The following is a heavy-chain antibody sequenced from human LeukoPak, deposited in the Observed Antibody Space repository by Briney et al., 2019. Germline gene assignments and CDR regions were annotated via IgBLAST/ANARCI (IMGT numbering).Heavy chain of an antibody. CDR3: ARVSGAGYDGRGVFDY. Sequence: SETLSLTYTVSGGSISSSSYYWSWIRQPPGKGLEWIGEINHSGSTNYNPSLKSRVTISVDTSKNQFSLKLSSVTAADTAVYYCARVSGAGYDGRGVFDYWGQGTLVTVSS. J-gene: IGHJ4*02. CDR1: GGSISSSSYY. CDR2: INHSGST. V-gene: IGHV4-39*07. D-gene: IGHD2-8*02.